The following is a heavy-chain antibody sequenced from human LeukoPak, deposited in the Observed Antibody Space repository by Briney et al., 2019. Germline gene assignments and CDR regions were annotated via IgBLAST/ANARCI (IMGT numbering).Heavy chain of an antibody. D-gene: IGHD6-19*01. CDR1: GFTFSSYA. J-gene: IGHJ4*02. CDR3: AKGGSSGWKLDY. CDR2: ISGSGGST. Sequence: GGSLRLSCAASGFTFSSYAMSWVRQAPGKGLEWVSAISGSGGSTYYADSVKGRFTISRDNSKNTLYLQMNCLRAEDTAVYYCAKGGSSGWKLDYWGQGTLVTVSS. V-gene: IGHV3-23*01.